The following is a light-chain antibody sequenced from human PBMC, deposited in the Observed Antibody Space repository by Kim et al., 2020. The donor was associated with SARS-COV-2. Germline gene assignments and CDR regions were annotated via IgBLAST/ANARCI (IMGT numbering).Light chain of an antibody. Sequence: VPPGQTASITCSGDKLGDKYACWYQQKPGQSPVLVIYQNGKRPSGIPERFSGSNSGNTATLTISGTQAMDEADYYCQAWDSSTVVFGGGTKLTVL. CDR3: QAWDSSTVV. V-gene: IGLV3-1*01. J-gene: IGLJ2*01. CDR1: KLGDKY. CDR2: QNG.